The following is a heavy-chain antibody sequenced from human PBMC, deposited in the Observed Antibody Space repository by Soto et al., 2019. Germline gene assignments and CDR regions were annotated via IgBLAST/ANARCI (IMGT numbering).Heavy chain of an antibody. Sequence: QVQLQESGPGLVKPSETLSLTCTVFGDSISSPIWWSWVRQPPGKGLEWIGESYHNGNTHYNPSFKSRVTVSVDKSQNQFSLKLDSVTAADTAMYYCATRGGSYSDFKVNYFDSWGQGALVTVSS. CDR1: GDSISSPIW. CDR3: ATRGGSYSDFKVNYFDS. D-gene: IGHD1-26*01. J-gene: IGHJ4*02. V-gene: IGHV4-4*02. CDR2: SYHNGNT.